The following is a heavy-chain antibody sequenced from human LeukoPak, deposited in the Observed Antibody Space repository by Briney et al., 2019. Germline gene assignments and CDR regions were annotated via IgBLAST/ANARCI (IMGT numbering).Heavy chain of an antibody. D-gene: IGHD3-10*01. CDR1: GYTFTSYY. CDR3: ARDKGSTMVRGVIAYNWLDP. CDR2: INPSGGST. Sequence: ASVKVSCKASGYTFTSYYMHCVRQAPGQGLEWMGIINPSGGSTSYAQKFQGRVTMTRDMSTSTVYMELSSLRSEDTAVYYCARDKGSTMVRGVIAYNWLDPWGQGTLVTVSS. J-gene: IGHJ5*02. V-gene: IGHV1-46*01.